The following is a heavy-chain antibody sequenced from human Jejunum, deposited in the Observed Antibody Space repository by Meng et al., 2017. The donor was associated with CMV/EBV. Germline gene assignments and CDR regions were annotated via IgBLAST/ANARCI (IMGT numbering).Heavy chain of an antibody. CDR1: GSFSF. CDR3: ARGVHGRYCPTTTCYPVEY. CDR2: TSYSGNT. V-gene: IGHV4-39*07. D-gene: IGHD3-16*02. Sequence: GSFSFWGCFRHPPLKPLEWIGNTSYSGNTYYNPSLRSRVSISVDTSKDQFFLKLNSVTAADTAVYYCARGVHGRYCPTTTCYPVEYWGQGTLVTVSS. J-gene: IGHJ4*02.